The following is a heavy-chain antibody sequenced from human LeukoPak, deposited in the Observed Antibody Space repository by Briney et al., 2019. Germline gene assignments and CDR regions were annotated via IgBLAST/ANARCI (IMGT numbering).Heavy chain of an antibody. CDR3: AIMHPYYDGSGYWVQ. J-gene: IGHJ4*02. CDR2: ISTSGGSS. CDR1: GFTFSSYA. D-gene: IGHD3-22*01. V-gene: IGHV3-23*01. Sequence: GESLRLSCAASGFTFSSYAMSWVRQAPGKGLEWVSGISTSGGSSSYADSVKGRFTISRDNPRNTLYMQMNSLRAEDTALYYCAIMHPYYDGSGYWVQWGQGTLVTVSS.